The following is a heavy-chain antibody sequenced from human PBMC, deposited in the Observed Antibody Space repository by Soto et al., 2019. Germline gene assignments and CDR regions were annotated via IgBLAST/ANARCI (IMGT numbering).Heavy chain of an antibody. D-gene: IGHD2-15*01. J-gene: IGHJ4*02. CDR1: GGSISSYY. Sequence: QVQLQESGPGLVKPSETLSLTCTVSGGSISSYYWSWIRQPPGKGLEWIGYIYYSGSTNYNPSLKSRVTIPVDTSKNQFSLKLSSVTAADTAVYYCARHRVGYCSGGSCYEFDYWGQGTLVTVSS. V-gene: IGHV4-59*08. CDR2: IYYSGST. CDR3: ARHRVGYCSGGSCYEFDY.